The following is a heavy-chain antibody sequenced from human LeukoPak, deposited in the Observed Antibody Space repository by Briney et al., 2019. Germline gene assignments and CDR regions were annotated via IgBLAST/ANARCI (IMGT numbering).Heavy chain of an antibody. Sequence: PGGSLRLSCAASGFTFSSYAMSWVRQAPGKGLEWVSAISGSGGSTYYADSVKGRFTISRDNSKNTLYLQMNSLRAEDTAVYYCAKISDGGWYKMSAFDIWGQGTMVTVSS. CDR1: GFTFSSYA. J-gene: IGHJ3*02. D-gene: IGHD6-19*01. V-gene: IGHV3-23*01. CDR2: ISGSGGST. CDR3: AKISDGGWYKMSAFDI.